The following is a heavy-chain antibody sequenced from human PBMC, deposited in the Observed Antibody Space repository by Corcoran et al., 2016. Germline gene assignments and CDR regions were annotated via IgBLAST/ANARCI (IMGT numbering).Heavy chain of an antibody. CDR3: ARGTAARPGTGFDY. CDR1: GGSFSGYY. Sequence: QVQLQQWGAGLLKPSETLSLPCAVYGGSFSGYYWSWIRQPPGKGLEWIGEINHSGSTNYNPSLKSRVTISVDTSKNQFSLKLSSVTDADTAVYYCARGTAARPGTGFDYWGQGTLVTVSS. J-gene: IGHJ4*02. CDR2: INHSGST. D-gene: IGHD6-6*01. V-gene: IGHV4-34*01.